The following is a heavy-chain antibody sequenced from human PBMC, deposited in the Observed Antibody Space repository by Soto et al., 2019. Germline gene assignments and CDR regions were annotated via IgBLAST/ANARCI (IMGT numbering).Heavy chain of an antibody. D-gene: IGHD4-17*01. V-gene: IGHV1-46*01. CDR2: INPSGGST. Sequence: ASVKVSCKAPGYTLTSYYSPWVRQAPGQGLKGMGIINPSGGSTSYAQKFQGRVTMTRDTSTSTVYMELSSLRSEDTAVYYCARVQRVIDYGDPYYYYGMDVWGQGTTVTVSS. J-gene: IGHJ6*02. CDR3: ARVQRVIDYGDPYYYYGMDV. CDR1: GYTLTSYY.